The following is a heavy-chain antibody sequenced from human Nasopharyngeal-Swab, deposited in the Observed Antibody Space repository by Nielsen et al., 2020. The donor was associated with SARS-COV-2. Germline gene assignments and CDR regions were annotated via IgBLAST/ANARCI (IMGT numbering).Heavy chain of an antibody. Sequence: SLKISCAASGFTFDDYAMHWVRQPTGKGLECVSGIASNSGTIGYADSVKGRFTISRDNTKNSLYLQMNSLRAEDTAVYYCARENCGGDCYSPGYYYYGMDVWGQGTTVTVSS. D-gene: IGHD2-21*01. CDR3: ARENCGGDCYSPGYYYYGMDV. V-gene: IGHV3-9*01. J-gene: IGHJ6*02. CDR1: GFTFDDYA. CDR2: IASNSGTI.